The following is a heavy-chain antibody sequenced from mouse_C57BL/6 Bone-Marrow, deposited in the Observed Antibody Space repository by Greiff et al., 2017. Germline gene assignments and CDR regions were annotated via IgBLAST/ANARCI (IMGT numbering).Heavy chain of an antibody. D-gene: IGHD2-4*01. CDR2: IDPSDSYT. V-gene: IGHV1-69*01. CDR1: GYTFTSYW. CDR3: APLRGDWYLDV. Sequence: VKLQQPGAELVMPGASVKLSCKASGYTFTSYWMHWVKQRPGQGLEWIGEIDPSDSYTNYNQKFKGKSTLTVDKSSSTAYMQLSSLTSEDSAVYYCAPLRGDWYLDVWGTGTTVTVSS. J-gene: IGHJ1*03.